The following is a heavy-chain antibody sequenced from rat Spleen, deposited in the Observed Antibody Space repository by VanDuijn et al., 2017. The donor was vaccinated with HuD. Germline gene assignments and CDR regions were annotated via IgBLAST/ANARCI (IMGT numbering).Heavy chain of an antibody. J-gene: IGHJ2*01. CDR3: TRDNMYTTDYYPDYFDY. CDR1: GFNFNDYW. D-gene: IGHD1-6*01. Sequence: EVKLVESGGGLVQPGRSLRLSCAASGFNFNDYWMGWVRQAPGKGLEWVASITNTGGSTYYGDSVKGRFTISRDNAKSTLYLQMNSLRSEDTATYYCTRDNMYTTDYYPDYFDYWGQGVMVTVSS. V-gene: IGHV5-31*01. CDR2: ITNTGGST.